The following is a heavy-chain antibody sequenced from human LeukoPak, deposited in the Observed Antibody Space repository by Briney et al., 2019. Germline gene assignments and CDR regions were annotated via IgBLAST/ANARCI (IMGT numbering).Heavy chain of an antibody. J-gene: IGHJ6*02. CDR1: GFTFSSYA. V-gene: IGHV3-21*01. CDR2: ISSSSSYI. Sequence: GGSLRLSCAASGFTFSSYAMSWVRQAPGKGLEWVSSISSSSSYIYYADSVKGRFTISRDNAKNSLYLQMNSLRAEDTAVYYCAREYNYYGMDVWGQGTTVTVSS. CDR3: AREYNYYGMDV.